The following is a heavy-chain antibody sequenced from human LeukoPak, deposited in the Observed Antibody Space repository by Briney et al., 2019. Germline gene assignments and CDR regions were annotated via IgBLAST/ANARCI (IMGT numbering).Heavy chain of an antibody. D-gene: IGHD3-3*01. J-gene: IGHJ4*02. CDR1: GFTFRSYE. Sequence: GGSLRLSCAASGFTFRSYEMNWVRQAPGKGLEWVSYISSSSSTIYYADSVKGRFTISRDNAKNSLYLQMNSLGAEDTAVYYCARASTKYYDFWSGYFLGNWGQGTLVTVSS. CDR2: ISSSSSTI. CDR3: ARASTKYYDFWSGYFLGN. V-gene: IGHV3-48*01.